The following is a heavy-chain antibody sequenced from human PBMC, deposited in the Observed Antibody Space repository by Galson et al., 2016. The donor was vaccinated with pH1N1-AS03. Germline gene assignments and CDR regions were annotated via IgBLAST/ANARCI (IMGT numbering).Heavy chain of an antibody. CDR3: ARTLNYNTGLDV. D-gene: IGHD5-24*01. Sequence: PALVKPTQTLTLTCTVSGFSLSTGGMRVSWIRQPPGKALEWLGRLDWDDGTFYSTSLKTRLTISKDTSKNQVVLTMTNMDPVDTGTYYCARTLNYNTGLDVWGPGATVTVSS. CDR2: LDWDDGT. J-gene: IGHJ6*02. CDR1: GFSLSTGGMR. V-gene: IGHV2-70*04.